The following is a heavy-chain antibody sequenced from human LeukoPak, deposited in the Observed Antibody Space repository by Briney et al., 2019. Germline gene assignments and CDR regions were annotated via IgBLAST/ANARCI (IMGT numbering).Heavy chain of an antibody. Sequence: GGSLRLSCAASGFTFSSYAMSWVRQAARKRLEWVSAISGSGGSTYYADSVKGRFTISRDNSKNTLYLQMNSLRAEDTAVYYCAEDELVFPHWGQGTLVTVSS. CDR2: ISGSGGST. V-gene: IGHV3-23*01. D-gene: IGHD6-13*01. CDR1: GFTFSSYA. CDR3: AEDELVFPH. J-gene: IGHJ4*02.